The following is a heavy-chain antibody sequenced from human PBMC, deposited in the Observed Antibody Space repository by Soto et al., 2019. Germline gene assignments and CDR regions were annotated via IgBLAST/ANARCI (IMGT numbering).Heavy chain of an antibody. CDR1: GGSISSSRYY. CDR3: VRQGAAAVDF. CDR2: IFYSGST. D-gene: IGHD6-13*01. V-gene: IGHV4-39*01. J-gene: IGHJ1*01. Sequence: QLQLQESGPGLVRPSETLSLTCTVSGGSISSSRYYWGWIRQPPGKGLEWIGKIFYSGSTYYNPSLKSRLTISIDTSRNQFFLKLTSVTAADTAVYYCVRQGAAAVDFWGQGTLVPVSS.